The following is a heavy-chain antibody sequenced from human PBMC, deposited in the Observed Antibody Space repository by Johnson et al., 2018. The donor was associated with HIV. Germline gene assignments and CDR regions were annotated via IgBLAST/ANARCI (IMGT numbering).Heavy chain of an antibody. J-gene: IGHJ3*02. D-gene: IGHD2-15*01. Sequence: VQLVESEGGLVQPGGSLRLSCAASGFTLSSNYMSWVRQAPGKGLEWVSVIYSGGSTYYADSVKGRFTISRDNSKNTLYLRMNSLRAEDTAVYYCARYCSGGSCYSGVGAFDIWGQGTMVTVSS. CDR3: ARYCSGGSCYSGVGAFDI. CDR2: IYSGGST. V-gene: IGHV3-66*01. CDR1: GFTLSSNY.